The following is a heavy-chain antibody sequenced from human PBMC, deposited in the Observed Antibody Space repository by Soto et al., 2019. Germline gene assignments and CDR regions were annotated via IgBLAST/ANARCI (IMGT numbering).Heavy chain of an antibody. CDR2: IYTSGST. Sequence: QVQLQESGPGLVKPSETLSLTCTVSGGSISSYYWSWIRQPAGKGLEWIGRIYTSGSTNYNPSLKSRVTMSVDTSKNQFSLKLSSVTAADTAVYYCARDSKMTSSSLLNYYDSSGYLSTYYFDYWGQGTLVTVSS. V-gene: IGHV4-4*07. CDR3: ARDSKMTSSSLLNYYDSSGYLSTYYFDY. CDR1: GGSISSYY. D-gene: IGHD3-22*01. J-gene: IGHJ4*02.